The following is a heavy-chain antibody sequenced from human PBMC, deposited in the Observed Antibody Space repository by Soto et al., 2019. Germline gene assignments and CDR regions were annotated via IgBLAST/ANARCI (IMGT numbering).Heavy chain of an antibody. CDR2: IYHSGST. D-gene: IGHD1-26*01. CDR1: GYSISSGYY. V-gene: IGHV4-38-2*02. CDR3: ARDLLYRTDY. J-gene: IGHJ4*02. Sequence: SETLSLTCAVSGYSISSGYYWGWIRQPPGKGLEWIGSIYHSGSTYYNPSLKSRVTISVDTSKNQFSLELSSVTAADTAVYYCARDLLYRTDYWGQGTLVTVSS.